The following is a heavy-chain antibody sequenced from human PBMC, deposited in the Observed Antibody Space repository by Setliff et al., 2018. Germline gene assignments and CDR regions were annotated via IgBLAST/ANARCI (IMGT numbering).Heavy chain of an antibody. D-gene: IGHD4-4*01. V-gene: IGHV4-61*02. CDR1: GGSISSGSYY. J-gene: IGHJ4*02. CDR3: ASYRQDVNY. CDR2: IYSSGST. Sequence: SETLSLTCTVSGGSISSGSYYWSWIRQPAGKGLEWIGRIYSSGSTKYNPSLKSRVTISVDTSKNQFSLKLSSVTAADTAVYYCASYRQDVNYWGQGTLVTVSS.